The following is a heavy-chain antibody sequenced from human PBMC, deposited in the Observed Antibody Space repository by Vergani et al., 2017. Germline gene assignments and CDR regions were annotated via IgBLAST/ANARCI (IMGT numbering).Heavy chain of an antibody. CDR3: ASKTSDYVEFPLYYYGMDV. CDR1: GYTFTSYY. J-gene: IGHJ6*02. D-gene: IGHD4-17*01. V-gene: IGHV1-69*09. CDR2: IIPILGIA. Sequence: QVQLVQSGAEVKKPGASVKVSCKASGYTFTSYYMHWVRQAPGQGLEWMGRIIPILGIANYAQKFQGRVTITADESTSTAYMELSSLRSEDTAVYYCASKTSDYVEFPLYYYGMDVWGQGTTVTVSS.